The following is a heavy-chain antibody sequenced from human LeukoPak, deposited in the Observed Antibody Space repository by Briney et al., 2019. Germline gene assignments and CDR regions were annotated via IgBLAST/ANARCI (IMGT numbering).Heavy chain of an antibody. CDR1: GFTVSSIH. Sequence: GGSLRLSCAASGFTVSSIHMVWVRQAPGKGLEWVSVTYTGGNSYYAVSVKGRFIISRDTSKNTLYLQMNSLRAEDSALYYCARGGRGSAAVVAPRSFDIWGQGTMVTVSS. CDR3: ARGGRGSAAVVAPRSFDI. D-gene: IGHD3-22*01. J-gene: IGHJ3*02. V-gene: IGHV3-53*01. CDR2: TYTGGNS.